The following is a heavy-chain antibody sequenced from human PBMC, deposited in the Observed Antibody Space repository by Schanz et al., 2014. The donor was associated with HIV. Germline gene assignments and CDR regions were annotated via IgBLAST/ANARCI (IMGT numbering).Heavy chain of an antibody. V-gene: IGHV3-33*03. CDR2: IWYDGSKK. CDR3: AKVGRIYSTTWIDY. CDR1: GFTFSRYG. J-gene: IGHJ4*02. Sequence: QVKLVESGGGVVQPGRSLRLSCAASGFTFSRYGMHWVRQSPGKGLEWVAVIWYDGSKKYYADSVKGRFTISRDRSKNMVYLQMNSLSAEDTAVYYCAKVGRIYSTTWIDYWGQGTLVTVSS. D-gene: IGHD2-2*01.